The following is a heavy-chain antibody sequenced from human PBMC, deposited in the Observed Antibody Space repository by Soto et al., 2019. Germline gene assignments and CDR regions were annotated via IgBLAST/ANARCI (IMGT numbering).Heavy chain of an antibody. CDR1: GFTFSGYG. CDR3: AKGIVGATPPFDH. CDR2: IWFDGSDK. Sequence: GGSLRLSCAASGFTFSGYGMHWVRQAPGKGLEWVALIWFDGSDKYYADSVKGRFTISRDNSKNTLYLQMNSLRAEDTAVYYCAKGIVGATPPFDHWGQGTLVTVSS. D-gene: IGHD1-26*01. J-gene: IGHJ4*02. V-gene: IGHV3-33*06.